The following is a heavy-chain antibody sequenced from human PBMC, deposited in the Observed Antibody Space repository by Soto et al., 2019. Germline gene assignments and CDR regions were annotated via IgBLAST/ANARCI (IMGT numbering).Heavy chain of an antibody. V-gene: IGHV3-48*02. CDR1: GFTFSSYS. Sequence: PGGSLRLSCAASGFTFSSYSMNWVRQAPGKGLEWVSYISSSSSTIYYADSVKGRFTISRDNAKNSLYLQMNSLRDEDTAVYYCARDQYYYDSSGYWEDDYWGQGTLVTVSS. J-gene: IGHJ4*02. D-gene: IGHD3-22*01. CDR2: ISSSSSTI. CDR3: ARDQYYYDSSGYWEDDY.